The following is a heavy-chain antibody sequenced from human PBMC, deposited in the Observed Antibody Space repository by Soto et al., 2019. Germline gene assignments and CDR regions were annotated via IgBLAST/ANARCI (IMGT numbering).Heavy chain of an antibody. J-gene: IGHJ6*03. D-gene: IGHD4-4*01. CDR1: GYTFTGYY. Sequence: ASVKVSCKASGYTFTGYYMHWVRQAPGQGLEWMGWINPNSGGTNYAQKFQGWVTITRDTSISTAYMELSRLRSDDTAVYYCARGGSTVTPGYYYMDVWGKGTTVTVS. V-gene: IGHV1-2*04. CDR2: INPNSGGT. CDR3: ARGGSTVTPGYYYMDV.